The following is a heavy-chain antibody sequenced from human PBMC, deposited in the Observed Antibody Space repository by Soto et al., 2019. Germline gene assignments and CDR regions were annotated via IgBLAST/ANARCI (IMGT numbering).Heavy chain of an antibody. Sequence: GGSLRLSCAASGFTFSSYGMHWVRQAPGKGLEWVAVISYDGSNKYYADSVKGRFTISRDNSKNTLYLQMNSLRAEDTAVYCCAKERDSELRYFDWLLFGGMDVWGQGTTVTVSS. CDR1: GFTFSSYG. CDR3: AKERDSELRYFDWLLFGGMDV. V-gene: IGHV3-30*18. D-gene: IGHD3-9*01. J-gene: IGHJ6*02. CDR2: ISYDGSNK.